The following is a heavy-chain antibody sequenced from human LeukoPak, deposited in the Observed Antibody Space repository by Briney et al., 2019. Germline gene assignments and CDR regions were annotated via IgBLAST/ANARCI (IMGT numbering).Heavy chain of an antibody. CDR1: GVIFSTYA. CDR3: AKANWVSNADAVW. V-gene: IGHV3-23*01. J-gene: IGHJ4*02. CDR2: IRGDGDT. D-gene: IGHD1-1*01. Sequence: SGGSLRLSCSASGVIFSTYAMSWVRQAPARGLDWVSSIRGDGDTFYSESVKGRFTLSRDDSRNTVYLEMNNLRVEDTAVYYCAKANWVSNADAVWWGQRTLVTVSS.